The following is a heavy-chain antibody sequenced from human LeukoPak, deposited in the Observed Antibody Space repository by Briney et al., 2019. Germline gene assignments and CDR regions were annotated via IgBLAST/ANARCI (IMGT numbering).Heavy chain of an antibody. J-gene: IGHJ4*02. CDR2: IYYSGST. V-gene: IGHV4-59*08. CDR3: ATGREYYDFWSGYYTAERYYFDY. CDR1: GGSISNYY. D-gene: IGHD3-3*01. Sequence: SETLSLTCTVSGGSISNYYWSWIRQPPGKGLEWIGYIYYSGSTNYNPSLKGRVTISVDTSKNQFSLKLSSVTAADTAVYYCATGREYYDFWSGYYTAERYYFDYWGQGTLVTVSS.